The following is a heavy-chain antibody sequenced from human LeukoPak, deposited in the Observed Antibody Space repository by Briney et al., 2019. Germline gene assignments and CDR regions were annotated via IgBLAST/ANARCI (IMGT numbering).Heavy chain of an antibody. J-gene: IGHJ4*02. D-gene: IGHD3-10*01. Sequence: SETLSLTCTVPGYSISSGYYWGWIRQPPGKGLEWIGSIYYSGSTYYNPSLKSRVTISVDTSKNQFSLKLSSVTAADTAVYYCARDNTRKYYYGSGTPDYDYWGQGTLVTVSS. CDR3: ARDNTRKYYYGSGTPDYDY. CDR2: IYYSGST. CDR1: GYSISSGYY. V-gene: IGHV4-38-2*02.